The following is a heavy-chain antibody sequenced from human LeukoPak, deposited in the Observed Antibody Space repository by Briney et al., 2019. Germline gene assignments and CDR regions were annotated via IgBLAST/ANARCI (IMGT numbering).Heavy chain of an antibody. J-gene: IGHJ6*02. V-gene: IGHV4-34*01. D-gene: IGHD2-2*01. Sequence: SETLSLSCTVSDGSISNSFWNWVRQPPGKGLEWIGEINHSGRTYYNPSLKSRVTISVDTSKNQFSLNLSSVTAADTAVYYCARDVVVVPAAIHYGMDVWGQGTTVTVSS. CDR2: INHSGRT. CDR3: ARDVVVVPAAIHYGMDV. CDR1: DGSISNSF.